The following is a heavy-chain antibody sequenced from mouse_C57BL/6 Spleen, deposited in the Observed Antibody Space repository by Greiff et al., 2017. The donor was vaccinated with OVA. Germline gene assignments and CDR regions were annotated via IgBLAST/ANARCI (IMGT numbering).Heavy chain of an antibody. CDR1: GYTFTSYW. V-gene: IGHV1-69*01. D-gene: IGHD3-3*01. J-gene: IGHJ2*01. CDR2: IDPSDSDT. Sequence: QVQLQQPGAELVMPGASVKLSCKASGYTFTSYWMHWVKQRPGQGLEWIGEIDPSDSDTNYNQKFKGKSTLTVDKSSSTAYMQLSSLTSEDAAVYYCAKTGWDRAFDYWGQGTTLTVSS. CDR3: AKTGWDRAFDY.